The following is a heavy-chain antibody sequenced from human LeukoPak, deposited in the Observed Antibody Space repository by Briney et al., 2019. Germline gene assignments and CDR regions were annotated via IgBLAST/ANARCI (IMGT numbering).Heavy chain of an antibody. D-gene: IGHD3-10*01. Sequence: KPSETLSLTCAVYGGSFSGYYWSWIRQPPGKGLEWIGKINHSGSTNYNPSLKSRVTISVDTSKNQFSLKLSSVTAADTAVYYCARNHYGSGSYYKRYNWFDPWGQGTLVTVSS. CDR3: ARNHYGSGSYYKRYNWFDP. CDR1: GGSFSGYY. V-gene: IGHV4-34*01. J-gene: IGHJ5*02. CDR2: INHSGST.